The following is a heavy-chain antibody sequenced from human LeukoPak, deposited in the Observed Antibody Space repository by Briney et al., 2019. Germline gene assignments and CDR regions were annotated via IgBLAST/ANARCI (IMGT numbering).Heavy chain of an antibody. CDR1: GFTFSTYA. D-gene: IGHD5-18*01. V-gene: IGHV3-23*01. CDR3: AKDQAYTYGSPPYYYGMDV. J-gene: IGHJ6*02. Sequence: PGGSLRLSCAASGFTFSTYAMSWVRQAPGKGLEWVSVISASGGSTYSADSVKGRFTISRDNSKNTLYLQMSSLRAEDTAVYYCAKDQAYTYGSPPYYYGMDVWGQGTTVTVSS. CDR2: ISASGGST.